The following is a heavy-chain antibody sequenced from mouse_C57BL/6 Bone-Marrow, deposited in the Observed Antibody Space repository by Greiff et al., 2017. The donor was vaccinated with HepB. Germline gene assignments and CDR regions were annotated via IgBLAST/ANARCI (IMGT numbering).Heavy chain of an antibody. J-gene: IGHJ2*01. CDR1: GYAFSSSW. CDR3: ARDLLWSYFDY. CDR2: IYPGDGDT. V-gene: IGHV1-82*01. Sequence: VKLMESGPELVKPGASVKISCKASGYAFSSSWMNWVKQRPGKGLEWIGRIYPGDGDTNYNGKFKGKATLTADKSSSTAYMQLSSLTSEDSAVYFCARDLLWSYFDYWGQGTTLTVSS. D-gene: IGHD2-1*01.